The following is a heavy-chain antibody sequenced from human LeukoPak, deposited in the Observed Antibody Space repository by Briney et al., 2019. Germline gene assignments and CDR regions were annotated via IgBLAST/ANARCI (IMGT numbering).Heavy chain of an antibody. V-gene: IGHV3-23*01. CDR1: GFTFNSYA. D-gene: IGHD3-3*01. Sequence: GGSLRLSCAASGFTFNSYAMSWVRQAPGEGLEWVSGISGSGGSTYYADSVKGRFTISRDNSKNTLYLQMNSLRAEDTAVYYCAKAFTIFGVVTIDYWGQGTLVTVSS. J-gene: IGHJ4*02. CDR3: AKAFTIFGVVTIDY. CDR2: ISGSGGST.